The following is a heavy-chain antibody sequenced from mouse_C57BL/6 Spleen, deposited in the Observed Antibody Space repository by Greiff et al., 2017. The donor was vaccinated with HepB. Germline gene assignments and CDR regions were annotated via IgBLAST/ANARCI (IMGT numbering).Heavy chain of an antibody. CDR1: GYTFTSYW. J-gene: IGHJ3*01. Sequence: VKLQQPGAELVKPGASVKLSCKASGYTFTSYWMQWVKQRPGQGLEWIGEIDPSDSYTNYNQKFKGKATLTVDTSSSTAYMQLSSLTSEDSAVYYCAIVSDGPAYWGQGTLVTVSA. D-gene: IGHD2-3*01. V-gene: IGHV1-50*01. CDR2: IDPSDSYT. CDR3: AIVSDGPAY.